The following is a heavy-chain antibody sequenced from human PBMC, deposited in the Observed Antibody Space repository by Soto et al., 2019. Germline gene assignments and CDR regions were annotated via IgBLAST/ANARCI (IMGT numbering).Heavy chain of an antibody. D-gene: IGHD6-19*01. CDR2: INPSGGST. V-gene: IGHV1-46*01. J-gene: IGHJ6*02. CDR1: GGTFSSYT. CDR3: AREHSSGWYTGNGMDV. Sequence: ASVKVSCKASGGTFSSYTINWVRQAPGQGLEWMGIINPSGGSTSYAQKFQGRVTMTRDTSTSTVYMELSSLRSEDTAVYYCAREHSSGWYTGNGMDVWGQGTKVTVSS.